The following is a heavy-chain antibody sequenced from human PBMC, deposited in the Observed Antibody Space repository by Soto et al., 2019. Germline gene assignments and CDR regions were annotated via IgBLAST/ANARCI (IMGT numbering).Heavy chain of an antibody. CDR1: GGSISSSNW. J-gene: IGHJ5*02. D-gene: IGHD2-15*01. V-gene: IGHV4-4*02. Sequence: SETLSLTCAVSGGSISSSNWWSWVRQPPGKGLEWFGEIYHSGSTNYNPSLKSRVTISVDTSKNQFSLKLSSVTAADTAVYYCAREGVGYCSGGSCPQANWFDPWGQGTLVTVSS. CDR2: IYHSGST. CDR3: AREGVGYCSGGSCPQANWFDP.